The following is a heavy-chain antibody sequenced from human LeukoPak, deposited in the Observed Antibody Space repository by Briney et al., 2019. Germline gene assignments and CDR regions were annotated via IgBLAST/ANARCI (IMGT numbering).Heavy chain of an antibody. CDR2: ISSSSSYI. V-gene: IGHV3-21*01. Sequence: GGSLRLSCAASGFTFSSYWMNWVRQAPGKGLEWVSSISSSSSYIYYADSVKGRFTISRDNAKNSLYLQMNRLRAEDTAVYYCARGREGYSYEFDYWGQGTLVTVSS. J-gene: IGHJ4*02. CDR1: GFTFSSYW. CDR3: ARGREGYSYEFDY. D-gene: IGHD5-18*01.